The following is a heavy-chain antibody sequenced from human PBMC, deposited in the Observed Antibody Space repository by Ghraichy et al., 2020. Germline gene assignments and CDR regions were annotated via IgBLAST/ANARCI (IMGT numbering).Heavy chain of an antibody. Sequence: GGSLRLSCAASGFTFSGSAMHWVRQASGKGLEWVGRIRSKANSYATAYAASVKGRFTISRDDSKNTAYLQMNSLKTEDTAVYYCTRLKDTAMVMEYYYYYGMDVWGQGTTVTVSS. CDR3: TRLKDTAMVMEYYYYYGMDV. V-gene: IGHV3-73*01. CDR2: IRSKANSYAT. CDR1: GFTFSGSA. J-gene: IGHJ6*02. D-gene: IGHD5-18*01.